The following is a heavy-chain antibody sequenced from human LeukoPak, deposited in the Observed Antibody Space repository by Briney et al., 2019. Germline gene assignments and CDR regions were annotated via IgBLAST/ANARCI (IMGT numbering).Heavy chain of an antibody. CDR3: ARGTLRLGEFAVTYYFDY. J-gene: IGHJ4*02. Sequence: ASVNVSCKASGYTFTSYGISWVRQAPGQGLEWMGWINPNSGGTNYAQKFQGWVTMTRDTSISAAYMELSRLRSDDTAVYYCARGTLRLGEFAVTYYFDYWGQGTLVTVSS. CDR1: GYTFTSYG. CDR2: INPNSGGT. D-gene: IGHD3-16*01. V-gene: IGHV1-2*04.